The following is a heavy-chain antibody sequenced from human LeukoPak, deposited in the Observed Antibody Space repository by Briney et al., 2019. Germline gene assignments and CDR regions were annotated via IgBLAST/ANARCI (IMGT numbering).Heavy chain of an antibody. CDR3: ARGAVVAGTTDY. D-gene: IGHD6-19*01. V-gene: IGHV1-8*01. J-gene: IGHJ4*02. Sequence: GASVKVSCKASGYTFTSYDINWVRQATGQGLEWMGWMNPNSGNTSYAPEFQGRVTMTRDTSINTAYMELSSLRSEDTAVYYCARGAVVAGTTDYWGQGTLVTVPS. CDR1: GYTFTSYD. CDR2: MNPNSGNT.